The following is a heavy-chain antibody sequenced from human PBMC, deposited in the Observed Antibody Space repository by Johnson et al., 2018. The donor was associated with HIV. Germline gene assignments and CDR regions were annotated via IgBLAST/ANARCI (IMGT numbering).Heavy chain of an antibody. CDR3: AKDEALGWELDPDAFDI. CDR2: ISGSGGST. Sequence: VQLVESGGGVVRPGGSLRLSCAASGFTFSSYAMSWVRQAPGKGLEWVSAISGSGGSTYYADSVKGRFTISRDNSKNTLYLQMNSLRAEDTAVYYCAKDEALGWELDPDAFDIWGQGTMVTVSS. D-gene: IGHD1-26*01. V-gene: IGHV3-23*04. J-gene: IGHJ3*02. CDR1: GFTFSSYA.